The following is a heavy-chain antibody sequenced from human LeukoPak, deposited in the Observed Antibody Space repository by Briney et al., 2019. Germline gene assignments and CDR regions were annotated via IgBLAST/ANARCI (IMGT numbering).Heavy chain of an antibody. D-gene: IGHD3-10*01. CDR3: ARDVITMVRGVKARRDWFDP. V-gene: IGHV4-59*12. J-gene: IGHJ5*02. CDR2: IHYSGST. Sequence: SETLSLTCTVSGGSISSYYWSWIRQPPGKGLEWIGFIHYSGSTNYNPSLKSRVTMSVDTSKNQFSLKLSSVTAADTAVYYCARDVITMVRGVKARRDWFDPWGQGTLVTVSS. CDR1: GGSISSYY.